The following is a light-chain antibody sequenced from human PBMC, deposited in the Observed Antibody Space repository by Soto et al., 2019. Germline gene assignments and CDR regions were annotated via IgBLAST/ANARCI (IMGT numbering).Light chain of an antibody. V-gene: IGKV1-5*01. CDR1: QSISSW. CDR3: KQYNSYWT. CDR2: DAS. J-gene: IGKJ1*01. Sequence: DIQMTQSPSTLSASVGDRVTITCRASQSISSWLAWYQQKPGKAPKLLIYDASSLDSGVPSRFSGSGSGTEFTLTISSLQPDDFATYYCKQYNSYWTFGQGTKVEIK.